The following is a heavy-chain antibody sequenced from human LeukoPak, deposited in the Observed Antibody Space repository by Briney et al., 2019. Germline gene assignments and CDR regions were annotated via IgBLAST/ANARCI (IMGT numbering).Heavy chain of an antibody. Sequence: ASVKVSCKASGYTFAGYYMHWVRQAPGQGLEWMGWINPNSGGTNYAQKFQGRVTMTRDTSISTAYMELTRLRSDDTAVYYCARGSRTILGAFDIWGQGTMVTVSS. D-gene: IGHD3-3*01. CDR2: INPNSGGT. V-gene: IGHV1-2*02. J-gene: IGHJ3*02. CDR3: ARGSRTILGAFDI. CDR1: GYTFAGYY.